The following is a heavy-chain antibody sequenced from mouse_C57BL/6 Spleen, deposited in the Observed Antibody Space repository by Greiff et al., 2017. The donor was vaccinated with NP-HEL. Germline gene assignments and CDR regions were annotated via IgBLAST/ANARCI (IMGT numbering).Heavy chain of an antibody. J-gene: IGHJ3*01. D-gene: IGHD1-1*01. V-gene: IGHV1-69*01. CDR1: GYTFTSYW. CDR2: IDPSDSYT. Sequence: VQLQQPGAELVMPGASVKLSCKASGYTFTSYWMHWVKQRPGQGLEWIGEIDPSDSYTNYNQKFKGKSTLTVDKSSSTAYMQLSSLTSEDSAVYYCASHYYGPLAYWGQGTLVTVSA. CDR3: ASHYYGPLAY.